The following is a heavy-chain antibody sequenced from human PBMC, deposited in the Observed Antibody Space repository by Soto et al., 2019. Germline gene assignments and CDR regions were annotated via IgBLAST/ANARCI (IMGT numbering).Heavy chain of an antibody. Sequence: SETLSLTCTVSGGSIRSYYWSWIRQPPGKGLEWIGYIYYSGSTNYNPSLKSRVTISVDTSKNQFSLKLSSVTAADTAVYYCAREGYGGNSVAFDIWGQGTMVTVSS. J-gene: IGHJ3*02. CDR1: GGSIRSYY. CDR2: IYYSGST. D-gene: IGHD4-17*01. CDR3: AREGYGGNSVAFDI. V-gene: IGHV4-59*01.